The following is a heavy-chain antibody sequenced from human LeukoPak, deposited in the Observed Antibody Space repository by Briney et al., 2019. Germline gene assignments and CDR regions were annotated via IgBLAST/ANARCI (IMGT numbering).Heavy chain of an antibody. V-gene: IGHV3-23*01. Sequence: VQPGGSLRLSCAASGFTFSSYAMSWVRQAPGKGLEWVSAISGSGGSTCYADSVKGRFTISRDNSKNTLYLQMNSLRAEDTAVYYCAKGIARSWRWLPNWFDPWGQGTLVTVSS. D-gene: IGHD5-24*01. CDR3: AKGIARSWRWLPNWFDP. J-gene: IGHJ5*02. CDR1: GFTFSSYA. CDR2: ISGSGGST.